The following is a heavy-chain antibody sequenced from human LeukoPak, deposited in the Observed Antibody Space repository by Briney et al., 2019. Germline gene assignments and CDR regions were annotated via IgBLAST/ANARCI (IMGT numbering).Heavy chain of an antibody. CDR2: IIPTFGTA. V-gene: IGHV1-69*05. CDR3: ARDLGYGSGSYYNVGAFDI. Sequence: SSVKVSCKASGGTFSSYAISWVRQAPGQGLEWMGGIIPTFGTANYAQKFQGRVTITTDESTSTAYMELSSLRSEDTAVYYCARDLGYGSGSYYNVGAFDIWGQGTMVTVSS. J-gene: IGHJ3*02. CDR1: GGTFSSYA. D-gene: IGHD3-10*01.